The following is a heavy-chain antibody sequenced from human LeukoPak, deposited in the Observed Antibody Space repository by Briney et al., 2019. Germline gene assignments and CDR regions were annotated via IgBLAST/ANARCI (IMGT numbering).Heavy chain of an antibody. V-gene: IGHV1-8*02. CDR1: GYTFTGYY. CDR3: ARRSGYYSPSDY. Sequence: ASVKVSCKASGYTFTGYYMHWVRQATGQGLEWMGWMNPNSGNTGYAQKFQGRVTMTRNTSISTAYMELSSLRSEDTAVYYCARRSGYYSPSDYWGQGTLVTVSS. D-gene: IGHD3-22*01. J-gene: IGHJ4*02. CDR2: MNPNSGNT.